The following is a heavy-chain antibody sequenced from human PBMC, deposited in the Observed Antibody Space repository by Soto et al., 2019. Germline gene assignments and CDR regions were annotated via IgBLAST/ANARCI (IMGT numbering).Heavy chain of an antibody. D-gene: IGHD3-3*01. CDR3: ARDFWSGRGGWFDP. J-gene: IGHJ5*02. CDR2: ISSSSSYI. CDR1: GFTFSSYS. V-gene: IGHV3-21*01. Sequence: GGSLRLSCAASGFTFSSYSMNWVRQAPGKGLEWVSSISSSSSYIYYADSVKGRFTISRDNAKNSLYLQMNSLRAEDTAVYYCARDFWSGRGGWFDPWGQGTLVTVSS.